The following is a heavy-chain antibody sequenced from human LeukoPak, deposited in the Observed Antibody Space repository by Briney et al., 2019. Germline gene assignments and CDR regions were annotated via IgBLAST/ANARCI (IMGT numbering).Heavy chain of an antibody. Sequence: ASVKVSCKASGNTFTSYYIHWVRQAPGQGLEWMGIINPSSGSTNYAQKFQGRVTMTRDTSTSTVYMELSSLRSEDTAVYYCARRSSGTIFGVVIIPPDYYYGMDVWGQGTTVTVSS. D-gene: IGHD3-3*01. CDR1: GNTFTSYY. CDR3: ARRSSGTIFGVVIIPPDYYYGMDV. V-gene: IGHV1-46*01. CDR2: INPSSGST. J-gene: IGHJ6*02.